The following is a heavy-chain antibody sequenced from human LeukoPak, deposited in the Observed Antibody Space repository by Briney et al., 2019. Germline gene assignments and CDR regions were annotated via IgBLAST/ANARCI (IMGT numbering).Heavy chain of an antibody. CDR1: GVSISPYL. CDR3: ARETRGFIGDAFDI. CDR2: IDDSGNT. D-gene: IGHD3-16*02. J-gene: IGHJ3*02. V-gene: IGHV4-59*01. Sequence: PSETLSLTCMVSGVSISPYLWDWIRQPPGKGLEWIGYIDDSGNTNYNPSLKSRLTISVDTSKNQFSLKLSSVTAADTAVYYCARETRGFIGDAFDIWGQGTLVTVSS.